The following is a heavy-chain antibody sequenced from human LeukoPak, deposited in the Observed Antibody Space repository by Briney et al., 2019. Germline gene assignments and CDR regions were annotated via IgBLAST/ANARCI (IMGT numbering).Heavy chain of an antibody. Sequence: PGGSLRLSXAASGFTFSSYGMHWVRQAPGKGLEWVAFIRYDGSNKYYADSVKGRFTISRDNSKNTLYLQMNSLRAEDTAVYYCAKENKSCRRWELLGDFDYWGQGTLVTVSS. D-gene: IGHD1-26*01. V-gene: IGHV3-30*02. CDR1: GFTFSSYG. J-gene: IGHJ4*02. CDR2: IRYDGSNK. CDR3: AKENKSCRRWELLGDFDY.